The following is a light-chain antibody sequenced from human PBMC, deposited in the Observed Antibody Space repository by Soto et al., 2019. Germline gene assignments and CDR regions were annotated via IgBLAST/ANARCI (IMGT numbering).Light chain of an antibody. CDR2: SNN. CDR3: AAWDDSLNSPRVL. Sequence: QSVLTQPPSVSATPGQRVTISCSGTYSNIGSNTVAWYQRLPGTAPKLLIYSNNERPSGVPDRFSGSKSGSSASLAISGLQSEDEADYYCAAWDDSLNSPRVLFGGWTQLTVL. CDR1: YSNIGSNT. V-gene: IGLV1-44*01. J-gene: IGLJ2*01.